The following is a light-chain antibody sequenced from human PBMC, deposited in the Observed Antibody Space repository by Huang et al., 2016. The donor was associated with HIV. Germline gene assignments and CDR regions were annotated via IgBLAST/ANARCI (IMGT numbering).Light chain of an antibody. CDR2: WAS. J-gene: IGKJ3*01. Sequence: DIVMTQSPDSLAVSLGERATISCKSSQSALSGNNKNYLAWVQQKAGQPPKLLIYWASTRDSGVPDLFSGSGSRTYFTHTINSLQPEDVAVYYCQQYFNPPVTFGPGTKVHVK. CDR3: QQYFNPPVT. V-gene: IGKV4-1*01. CDR1: QSALSGNNKNY.